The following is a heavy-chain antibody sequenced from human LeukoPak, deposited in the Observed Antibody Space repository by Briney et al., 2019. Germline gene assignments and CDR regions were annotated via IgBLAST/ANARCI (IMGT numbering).Heavy chain of an antibody. CDR1: DGSISSGSYY. V-gene: IGHV4-61*09. J-gene: IGHJ4*02. D-gene: IGHD3-22*01. CDR3: AREGDSSGYYFFDY. CDR2: IYSSGST. Sequence: TPSETLFLTCTVSDGSISSGSYYWSWIRQPAGKGLEWIGHIYSSGSTNYNPSLQSRVTMSVDTSKNQFSLKLSSVTAADSAVYYCAREGDSSGYYFFDYWGQGTLVTVSS.